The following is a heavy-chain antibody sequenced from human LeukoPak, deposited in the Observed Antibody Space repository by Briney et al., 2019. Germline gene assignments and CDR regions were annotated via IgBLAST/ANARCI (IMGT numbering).Heavy chain of an antibody. J-gene: IGHJ5*02. V-gene: IGHV5-51*01. Sequence: GESLKISCKASGYSFTYYWIGWVRQMPGKGLEWMGIIYPGNSDTTYSPSFQGQVTISVDKSISTAYLQWSSLKASDTAIYYCARDGDYGWFDPWGQGTLVTVSS. CDR3: ARDGDYGWFDP. CDR2: IYPGNSDT. CDR1: GYSFTYYW. D-gene: IGHD4-17*01.